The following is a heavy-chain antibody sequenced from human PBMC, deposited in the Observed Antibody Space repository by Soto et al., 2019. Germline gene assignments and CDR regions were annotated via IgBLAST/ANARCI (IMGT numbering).Heavy chain of an antibody. D-gene: IGHD3-10*01. CDR3: ARFGWNFYNTGDV. Sequence: PGESLKISCEGSGYIFTSYWIAWVRQMPGKGLEWMGMIYPGDSDTRYSPSFQGQVTISADKSINTVYLQWSSLKASDTAIYYCARFGWNFYNTGDVWGQGTTVTVSS. V-gene: IGHV5-51*01. CDR2: IYPGDSDT. CDR1: GYIFTSYW. J-gene: IGHJ6*02.